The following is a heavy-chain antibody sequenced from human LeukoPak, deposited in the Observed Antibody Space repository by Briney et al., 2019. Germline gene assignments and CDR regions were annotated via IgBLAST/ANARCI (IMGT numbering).Heavy chain of an antibody. CDR2: ISSSSSYI. Sequence: GGSLRLSCAASGFTFSSYSMNWVRQAPGKGLEWVSSISSSSSYIYYADSVKGRFTISRDNAKNSLYLQINSLRAEDTAVYYCARESRLTTVVKGPQYYFDYWGQGTLVTVSS. CDR3: ARESRLTTVVKGPQYYFDY. J-gene: IGHJ4*02. V-gene: IGHV3-21*01. D-gene: IGHD4-23*01. CDR1: GFTFSSYS.